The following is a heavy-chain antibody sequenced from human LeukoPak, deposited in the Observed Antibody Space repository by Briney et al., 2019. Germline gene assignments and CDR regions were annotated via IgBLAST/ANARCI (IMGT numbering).Heavy chain of an antibody. J-gene: IGHJ4*02. Sequence: GRSLRLSCAASGFTFSSYAMHWVRQAPGKGLEWVAVISYDGSNKYYADSVKGRFTISRDNSKNTLYLQTNSLRAEDTAVYYCARGRELWEDRYYFDYWGQGTPVTVSS. V-gene: IGHV3-30-3*01. CDR3: ARGRELWEDRYYFDY. CDR2: ISYDGSNK. D-gene: IGHD5-18*01. CDR1: GFTFSSYA.